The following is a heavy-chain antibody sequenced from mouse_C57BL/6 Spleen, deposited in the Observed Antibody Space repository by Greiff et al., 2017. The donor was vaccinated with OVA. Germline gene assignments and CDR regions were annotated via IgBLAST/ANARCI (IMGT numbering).Heavy chain of an antibody. V-gene: IGHV5-6*02. J-gene: IGHJ1*03. CDR1: GFTFSSYG. CDR2: ISSGGSYT. Sequence: DVKLVESGGDLVKPGGSLKLSCAASGFTFSSYGMSWVRQTPDKRLEWVATISSGGSYTYYPDSVKGRFTISRDNAKNTLYLQMSSLKSEDTAMYYCARHPPGWYFDVWGTGTTVTVSS. CDR3: ARHPPGWYFDV.